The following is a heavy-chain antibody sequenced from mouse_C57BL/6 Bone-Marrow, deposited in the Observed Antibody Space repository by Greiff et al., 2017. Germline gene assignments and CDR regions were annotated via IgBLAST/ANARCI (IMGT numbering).Heavy chain of an antibody. V-gene: IGHV1-81*01. J-gene: IGHJ4*01. D-gene: IGHD2-4*01. CDR1: GYTFTSYG. CDR2: IYPRSGNT. CDR3: SRWDDYAEGHYAMYY. Sequence: QVQLKQSGAELARPGASVKLSCKASGYTFTSYGISWVKQRTGQGLEWIGEIYPRSGNTYYNEKFKGKATLTADKSSSTAYMELRSLTSEDSAVYFFSRWDDYAEGHYAMYYWGQGTSVTVSS.